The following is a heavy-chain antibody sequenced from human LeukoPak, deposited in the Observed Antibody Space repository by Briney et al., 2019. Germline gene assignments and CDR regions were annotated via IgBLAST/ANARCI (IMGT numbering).Heavy chain of an antibody. V-gene: IGHV1-2*02. CDR3: ATSSAGIQLNFFDE. J-gene: IGHJ4*02. CDR1: EHAFIGHY. Sequence: ASVKVSCKASEHAFIGHYMHWVRQAPGKGLEWMGWINPNSGATNYAQKFQGRVTMTRDTSISTAYMELSSLRSDDTAVYYCATSSAGIQLNFFDEGGEGTLVTVSS. D-gene: IGHD1-1*01. CDR2: INPNSGAT.